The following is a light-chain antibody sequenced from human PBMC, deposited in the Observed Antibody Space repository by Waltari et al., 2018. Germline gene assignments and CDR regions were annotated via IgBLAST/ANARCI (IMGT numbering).Light chain of an antibody. CDR1: QSINSY. J-gene: IGKJ4*01. Sequence: DIQMTQSPSSLSASIGDRITITCRASQSINSYLSWYKQKPGKAPKLLINGASNLQSGVPSRFSGRGSGTDFTLSISNLQPEDFATYFCQQGYTTPLTFGGGTKVEIK. CDR3: QQGYTTPLT. CDR2: GAS. V-gene: IGKV1-39*01.